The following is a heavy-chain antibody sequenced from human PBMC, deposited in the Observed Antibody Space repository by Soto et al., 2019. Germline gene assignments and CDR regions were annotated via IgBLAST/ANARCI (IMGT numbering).Heavy chain of an antibody. V-gene: IGHV3-30*18. CDR3: AKPHGWNGSGWTRNWFDP. Sequence: AGGSLRLSCAASGFTFSSYGMHWVRQAPGKGLEWVAVISYDGSNKYYADSVKGRFTISRDNSKNTLYLQMNSLRAEDTAVYYCAKPHGWNGSGWTRNWFDPWGQGTLVTVSS. D-gene: IGHD6-19*01. CDR2: ISYDGSNK. CDR1: GFTFSSYG. J-gene: IGHJ5*02.